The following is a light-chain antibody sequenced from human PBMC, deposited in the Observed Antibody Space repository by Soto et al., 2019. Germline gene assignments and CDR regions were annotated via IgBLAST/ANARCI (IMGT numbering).Light chain of an antibody. V-gene: IGKV3-20*01. CDR1: QNVRNY. CDR2: EAS. CDR3: QQYGGSPQT. J-gene: IGKJ1*01. Sequence: EIVLTQSPATLSLSPGERATLSCRASQNVRNYLAWYQHKPGQAPRLLIYEASNRATGIPARFSGSGSGTDFTLTISRLEPEDFAVYYCQQYGGSPQTFGQGTKV.